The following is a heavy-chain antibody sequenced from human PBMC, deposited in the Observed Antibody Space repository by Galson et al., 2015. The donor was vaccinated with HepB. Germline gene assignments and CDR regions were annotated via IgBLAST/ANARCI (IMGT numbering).Heavy chain of an antibody. Sequence: SLRLSCAASGFTFSSYAMSWVRQAPGKGLEWVSAISGSGGSTYYADSMKGRFTISRDNSKNTLYLQMNSLRAEDTAVYYCAKCRGSGSYPHLRVYYYGMDVWGQGTTVTVSS. V-gene: IGHV3-23*01. CDR1: GFTFSSYA. CDR2: ISGSGGST. CDR3: AKCRGSGSYPHLRVYYYGMDV. J-gene: IGHJ6*02. D-gene: IGHD3-10*01.